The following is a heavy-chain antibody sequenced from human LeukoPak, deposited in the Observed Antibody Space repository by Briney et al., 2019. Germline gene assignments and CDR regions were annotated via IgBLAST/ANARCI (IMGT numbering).Heavy chain of an antibody. CDR3: ARDTVRRSYYDFSSGYQHFDY. V-gene: IGHV3-7*01. Sequence: GGSLRLSCAASGFTFSSYWMSWVRQAPGKGLEWVANIKQDGREKYYVDSVKGRFTISRDNAKNSLYLQMNSLRAEDTAVYYCARDTVRRSYYDFSSGYQHFDYWGQGTLVTVSS. CDR1: GFTFSSYW. J-gene: IGHJ4*02. CDR2: IKQDGREK. D-gene: IGHD3-3*01.